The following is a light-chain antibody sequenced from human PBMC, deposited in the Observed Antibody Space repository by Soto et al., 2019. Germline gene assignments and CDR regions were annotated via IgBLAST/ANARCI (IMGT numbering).Light chain of an antibody. CDR2: DAS. CDR1: QSISSW. CDR3: QQYNSYSRRT. Sequence: DIQITQSPSTLSASVGDRVTITCRASQSISSWLAWYQQKPGKAPKLLIYDASSLESGVPSRFSGSGSGTEFTLTIISLQPDDFATYYCQQYNSYSRRTFGQGTKVDIK. J-gene: IGKJ1*01. V-gene: IGKV1-5*01.